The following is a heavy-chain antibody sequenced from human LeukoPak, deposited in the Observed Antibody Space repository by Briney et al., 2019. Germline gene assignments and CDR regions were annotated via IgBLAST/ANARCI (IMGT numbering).Heavy chain of an antibody. CDR2: IKPDGSDQ. J-gene: IGHJ4*02. Sequence: PGGSLRLSCAASGFTFSSYWMNWVRQAPGKGLEWVANIKPDGSDQYYVDSVKGRFTISRDNAKDSLYLQMNSLRAEDTAVYYCARENFQYWAQGTLVTVSS. V-gene: IGHV3-7*04. CDR1: GFTFSSYW. CDR3: ARENFQY.